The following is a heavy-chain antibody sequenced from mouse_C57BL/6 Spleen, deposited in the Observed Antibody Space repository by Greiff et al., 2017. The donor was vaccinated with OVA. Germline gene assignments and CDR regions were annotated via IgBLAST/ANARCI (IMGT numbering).Heavy chain of an antibody. CDR1: EYEFPSHD. CDR3: ARHYSNYVGYFDV. D-gene: IGHD2-5*01. V-gene: IGHV5-2*01. J-gene: IGHJ1*03. Sequence: EVKLMESGGGLVQPGESLKLSCESNEYEFPSHDMSWVRKTPEKRLELVAAINSDGGSTYYPDTMERRFIISRDNTKKTLYLQMSSLRSEDTALYYWARHYSNYVGYFDVWGTGTTVTVSS. CDR2: INSDGGST.